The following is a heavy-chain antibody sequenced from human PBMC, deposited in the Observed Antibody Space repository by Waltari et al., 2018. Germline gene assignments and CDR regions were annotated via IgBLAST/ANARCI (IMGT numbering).Heavy chain of an antibody. CDR1: GGTFSRYA. D-gene: IGHD7-27*01. Sequence: QVQLVQSGAEVKKPGSSVKVSCKASGGTFSRYAISWVRQAPGQGLEWMGRIIPILGIANYAQKFQGRVTITADKSTSTAYMELSSLRSEDTAVYYCARTWGNSPPLGWLDPWGQGTRVTISS. V-gene: IGHV1-69*04. CDR2: IIPILGIA. CDR3: ARTWGNSPPLGWLDP. J-gene: IGHJ5*02.